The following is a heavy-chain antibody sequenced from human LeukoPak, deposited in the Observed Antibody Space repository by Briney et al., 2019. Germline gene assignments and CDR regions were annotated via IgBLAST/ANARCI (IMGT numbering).Heavy chain of an antibody. J-gene: IGHJ4*02. CDR3: ARGPRYDYVWESYRYEPTDFDY. V-gene: IGHV4-34*01. CDR2: INHIGST. CDR1: GESFSGYY. D-gene: IGHD3-16*02. Sequence: SETLSLTCAVYGESFSGYYWSWIRQPPGKGLGWIGEINHIGSTNYNPSLKSRVRISVDTSKNQFSLKLSSVTAADTAVYYCARGPRYDYVWESYRYEPTDFDYWGQGTLVTVSS.